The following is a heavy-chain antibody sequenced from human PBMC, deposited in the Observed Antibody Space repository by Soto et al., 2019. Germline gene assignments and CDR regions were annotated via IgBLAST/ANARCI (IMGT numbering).Heavy chain of an antibody. CDR3: ARGNRKEMCAFDI. J-gene: IGHJ3*02. CDR1: GFTFSYYG. Sequence: QVQLVESGGGVVQPGRSLRLSCAASGFTFSYYGMHWVRQAPGKGLEWVAVISYDGRNKYYTDSVKGRFTISRDNSKNTLQVQMNSLRAEDTAVYYCARGNRKEMCAFDIWGKGTMVTVSS. V-gene: IGHV3-30*03. CDR2: ISYDGRNK. D-gene: IGHD1-26*01.